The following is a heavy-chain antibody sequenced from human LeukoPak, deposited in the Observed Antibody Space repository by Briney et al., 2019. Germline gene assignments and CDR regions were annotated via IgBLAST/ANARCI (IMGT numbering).Heavy chain of an antibody. D-gene: IGHD5-12*01. CDR2: ISDDVSNK. CDR1: AFIFSIYA. J-gene: IGHJ4*02. CDR3: ARPYSDYDLVDY. Sequence: GRSLRLALAAAAFIFSIYAMHWVRQARGEWLGWVAVISDDVSNKYYADSVKGRFTISRDNSKNTLCLEMNSLRAGDTAVYYSARPYSDYDLVDYWGQGTLVTVSS. V-gene: IGHV3-30*04.